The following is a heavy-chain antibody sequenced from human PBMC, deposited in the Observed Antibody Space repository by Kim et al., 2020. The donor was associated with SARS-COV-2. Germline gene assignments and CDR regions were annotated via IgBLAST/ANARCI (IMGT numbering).Heavy chain of an antibody. D-gene: IGHD5-12*01. CDR3: ARPFSGHAGLDF. J-gene: IGHJ1*01. Sequence: ASVKVSCKASGYTFTSYYIHWVREAPGQGREWMGIINPGDGSATFSQRFQGRVAMTSDSSASTVYMDLRSLTYAAAGFYYCARPFSGHAGLDFWGQGTLV. CDR2: INPGDGSA. CDR1: GYTFTSYY. V-gene: IGHV1-46*01.